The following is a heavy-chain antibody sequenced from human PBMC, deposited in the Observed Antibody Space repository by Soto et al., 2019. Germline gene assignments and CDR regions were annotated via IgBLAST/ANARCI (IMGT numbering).Heavy chain of an antibody. Sequence: SLRLSCAASGFTFSSYSMNWVRQAPGKGLEWVSSISSSSSYIYYADSVKGRFTISRDNAKNSLYLKMNSLRAEDTAVYYCASPPVGSGSYMDVWGKGTTVTVSS. V-gene: IGHV3-21*01. J-gene: IGHJ6*03. D-gene: IGHD3-3*01. CDR2: ISSSSSYI. CDR1: GFTFSSYS. CDR3: ASPPVGSGSYMDV.